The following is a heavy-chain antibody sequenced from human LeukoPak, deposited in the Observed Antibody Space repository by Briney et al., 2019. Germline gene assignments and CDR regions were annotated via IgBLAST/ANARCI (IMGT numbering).Heavy chain of an antibody. V-gene: IGHV3-23*01. Sequence: GGSLRLSCAASGFTFSSYAMSWVRQAPGKGLEYISAISSSGDDTLYADSVKGRFTISRDNSKNTLYLQMNSLRAEDTAVYYCAKYTTVGTGFDCWGQGTLVTVSS. J-gene: IGHJ4*02. CDR2: ISSSGDDT. CDR1: GFTFSSYA. D-gene: IGHD1-1*01. CDR3: AKYTTVGTGFDC.